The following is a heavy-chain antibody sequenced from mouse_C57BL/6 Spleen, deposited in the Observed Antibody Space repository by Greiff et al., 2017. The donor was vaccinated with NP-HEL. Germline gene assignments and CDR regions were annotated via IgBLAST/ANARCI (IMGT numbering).Heavy chain of an antibody. Sequence: EVQGVESGGGLVKPGGSLKLSCAASGFTFSDYGMHWVRQAPEKGLEWVAYISSGSSTIYYADTVKGRFTISRDNAKNTLFLQMTSLRSEDTAMYYCARPDYRSSYEDYAMDYWGQGTSVTVSS. V-gene: IGHV5-17*01. CDR2: ISSGSSTI. CDR1: GFTFSDYG. CDR3: ARPDYRSSYEDYAMDY. D-gene: IGHD1-1*01. J-gene: IGHJ4*01.